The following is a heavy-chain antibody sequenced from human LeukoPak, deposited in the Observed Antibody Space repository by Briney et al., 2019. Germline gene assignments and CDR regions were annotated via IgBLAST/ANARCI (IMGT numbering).Heavy chain of an antibody. Sequence: GGSLRLSCAASGFTFSSYSMNWVRQAPGKGLEWVSSISSSSSYIYYADSVKGRFTISRDDAKNSLYLQMNSLRAEDTAVYYCARDLLTYSSSWDYWGQGTLVTVSS. CDR3: ARDLLTYSSSWDY. D-gene: IGHD6-13*01. CDR1: GFTFSSYS. V-gene: IGHV3-21*01. CDR2: ISSSSSYI. J-gene: IGHJ4*02.